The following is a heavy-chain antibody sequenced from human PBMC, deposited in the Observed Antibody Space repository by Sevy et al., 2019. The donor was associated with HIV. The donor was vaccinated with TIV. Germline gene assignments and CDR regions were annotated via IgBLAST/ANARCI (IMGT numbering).Heavy chain of an antibody. D-gene: IGHD2-15*01. Sequence: SETLSLTCTVSGGSISSYYWNWIRQSPGKGLEWIGYIYHSGSTNYNPSLTSRFTISVDTSKNQFSLKLSSVTAADTAVYYCASDRTRGGFDSWGQGTLVTASS. CDR1: GGSISSYY. J-gene: IGHJ4*02. CDR2: IYHSGST. V-gene: IGHV4-59*01. CDR3: ASDRTRGGFDS.